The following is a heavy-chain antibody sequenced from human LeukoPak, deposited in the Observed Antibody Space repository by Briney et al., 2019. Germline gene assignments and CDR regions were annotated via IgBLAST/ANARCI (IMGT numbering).Heavy chain of an antibody. CDR2: IYYSGST. J-gene: IGHJ5*02. D-gene: IGHD3-10*01. Sequence: SETLSLTCTVSGGSISSYYWSWIRQPPGKGLEWIGYIYYSGSTNYNPSLKSRVTKSVDTSKNQFSLKLSSVTAADTAVYYCARLGFGELLYGWFDPWGQGTLVTVSS. CDR1: GGSISSYY. CDR3: ARLGFGELLYGWFDP. V-gene: IGHV4-59*01.